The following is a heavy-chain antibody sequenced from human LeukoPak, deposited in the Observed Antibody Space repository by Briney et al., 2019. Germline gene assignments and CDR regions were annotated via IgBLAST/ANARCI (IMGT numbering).Heavy chain of an antibody. CDR1: GFSFSIYS. CDR3: ARDSGIWYFDL. D-gene: IGHD1-14*01. CDR2: ISSSSSTI. J-gene: IGHJ2*01. Sequence: PGGSLRLSCAAYGFSFSIYSMNWVRQAPGKGLEWVSYISSSSSTIYYADSVNGRFTISRDNAKNSLYLQMNSLRAEDTAVYYCARDSGIWYFDLWGRGTLVTVSS. V-gene: IGHV3-48*01.